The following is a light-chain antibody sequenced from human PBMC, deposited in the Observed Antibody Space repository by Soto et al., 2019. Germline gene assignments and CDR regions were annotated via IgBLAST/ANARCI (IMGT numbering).Light chain of an antibody. CDR3: SSYTCSSTHYV. Sequence: QSALTQPASVSGSPGQSITISCTGTSSDVGGYNYVSWYQQHPGKAPKLMIYEVNNRPSGVSNRFSGSKSGNTASLTISALQAEYEAAYYCSSYTCSSTHYVFGTGTNVTVL. V-gene: IGLV2-14*01. CDR1: SSDVGGYNY. J-gene: IGLJ1*01. CDR2: EVN.